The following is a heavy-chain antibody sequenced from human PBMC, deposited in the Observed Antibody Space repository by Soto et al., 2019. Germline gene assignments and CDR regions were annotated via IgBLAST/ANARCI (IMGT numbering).Heavy chain of an antibody. J-gene: IGHJ5*02. CDR1: GYTFTNYG. D-gene: IGHD3-10*01. Sequence: QVQLVQSGAEVKKPGASVKVSCKASGYTFTNYGISWVRQAPGQGLEGMGWISAYNGNTKYAQKLQGRATMTTDTSTSTAYMELRSLRSDDTAVYYCARGVGSGSYYNQYNWFDPWGQGTLVTVSS. V-gene: IGHV1-18*01. CDR2: ISAYNGNT. CDR3: ARGVGSGSYYNQYNWFDP.